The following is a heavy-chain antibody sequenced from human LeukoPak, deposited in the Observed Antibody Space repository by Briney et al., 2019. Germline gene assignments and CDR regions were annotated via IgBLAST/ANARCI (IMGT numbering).Heavy chain of an antibody. V-gene: IGHV3-11*01. CDR1: GFTFGDYY. J-gene: IGHJ3*02. CDR2: ISSSGTTM. Sequence: GGSLRLSCAASGFTFGDYYMGWVRQAPGKGLEWVSYISSSGTTMLYPDSVKGRFTISRDDAQNSLYLQLNSLRAGDTAAYYCARALRDAFDIWGQGTMVTVSS. CDR3: ARALRDAFDI.